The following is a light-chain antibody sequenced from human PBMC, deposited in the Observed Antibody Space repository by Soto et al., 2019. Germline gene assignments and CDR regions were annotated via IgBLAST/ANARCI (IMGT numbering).Light chain of an antibody. CDR2: EVT. J-gene: IGLJ1*01. V-gene: IGLV2-23*02. CDR1: SSDVGSYNV. Sequence: QSVLTQPASVSGSPGQSITISCTGTSSDVGSYNVVSWYQQHPGKAPKLIIYEVTKRPSGVSNRFSGSKSGNTASLTISGLQAEDEADYYCCSYAGGTSVFGTGTKLTVI. CDR3: CSYAGGTSV.